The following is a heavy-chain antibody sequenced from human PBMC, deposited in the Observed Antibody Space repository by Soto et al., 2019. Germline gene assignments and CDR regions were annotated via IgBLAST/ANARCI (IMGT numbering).Heavy chain of an antibody. J-gene: IGHJ4*02. CDR2: ISTYNGDT. Sequence: QVQLVQSGGEVKKPGASVKVSCKASGYTFASHGINWVRQAPGHGLELMGWISTYNGDTHYAQKFQGRVTMTTATSTSTAYMELRSLRSEDTAVYYCARDRDGNAYGDPKDYWGQGTLVTVSS. CDR1: GYTFASHG. D-gene: IGHD1-1*01. V-gene: IGHV1-18*04. CDR3: ARDRDGNAYGDPKDY.